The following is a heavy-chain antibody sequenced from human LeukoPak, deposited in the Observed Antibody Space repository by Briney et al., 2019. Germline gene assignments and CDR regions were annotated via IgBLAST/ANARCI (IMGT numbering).Heavy chain of an antibody. CDR2: INPSGGST. Sequence: ASVKVSCKVSGYTLTELSMHWVRQAPGQGLEWMGIINPSGGSTSYAQKFQGRVTMTRDTSTSTVYMELSSLRSEDTAVCYCARGPTGYYFDYWGQGTLVTVSS. J-gene: IGHJ4*02. D-gene: IGHD1-1*01. CDR3: ARGPTGYYFDY. V-gene: IGHV1-46*01. CDR1: GYTLTELS.